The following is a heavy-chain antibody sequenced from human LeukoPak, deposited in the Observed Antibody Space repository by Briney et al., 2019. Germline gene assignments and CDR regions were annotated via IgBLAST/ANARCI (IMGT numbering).Heavy chain of an antibody. J-gene: IGHJ3*02. Sequence: PGGSLRLSCAASEFTFTSYELNWVRQAPGKGLEWVSYISSSGNTISYADSVKGRFTTSRDNAKNSLYLQVISLRAEDTAVYYCARGPSIAARYDAFDIWGQGTMVTVSS. CDR1: EFTFTSYE. D-gene: IGHD6-6*01. CDR2: ISSSGNTI. CDR3: ARGPSIAARYDAFDI. V-gene: IGHV3-48*03.